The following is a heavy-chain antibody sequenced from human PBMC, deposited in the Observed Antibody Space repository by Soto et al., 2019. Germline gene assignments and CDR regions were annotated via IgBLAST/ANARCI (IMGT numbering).Heavy chain of an antibody. CDR2: IYYSGST. Sequence: PSETLSLTCTVSGVSVSSGIYYWSWIRQPPGKGLEWIGYIYYSGSTNYNPSLKSRVTISVDTSKNQFSLKLSSVTAADTAVYYCARDRCISTSCYNWFDPWGQGTLVTVSS. CDR1: GVSVSSGIYY. CDR3: ARDRCISTSCYNWFDP. V-gene: IGHV4-61*01. J-gene: IGHJ5*02. D-gene: IGHD2-2*01.